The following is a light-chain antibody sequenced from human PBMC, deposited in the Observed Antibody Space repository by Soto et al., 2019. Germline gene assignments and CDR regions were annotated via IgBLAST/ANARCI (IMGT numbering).Light chain of an antibody. CDR1: QGIGSY. CDR3: QQLSTYPST. Sequence: IQLTQSPSSLSASVVYRGTITCLASQGIGSYLAWYQQKPGEAPKLLIFAASTLQSGVPSRFSGSGSGTDFTLTISSLQAEDFATYYCQQLSTYPSTFGGGTKVDIK. CDR2: AAS. V-gene: IGKV1-9*01. J-gene: IGKJ4*01.